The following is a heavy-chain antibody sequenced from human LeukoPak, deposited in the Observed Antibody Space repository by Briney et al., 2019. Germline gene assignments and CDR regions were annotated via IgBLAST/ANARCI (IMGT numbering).Heavy chain of an antibody. V-gene: IGHV3-11*06. CDR1: GFTFSDYY. CDR3: AGERVRYSYGTGFDY. Sequence: PGGSLRLSCADSGFTFSDYYMSWIRQAPGKGLEWVSYISSSSSYTNYADSVKGRFTISRDNARNSLYLQMNSLRAEDTAVYYCAGERVRYSYGTGFDYWGQGTLVTVSS. D-gene: IGHD5-18*01. CDR2: ISSSSSYT. J-gene: IGHJ4*02.